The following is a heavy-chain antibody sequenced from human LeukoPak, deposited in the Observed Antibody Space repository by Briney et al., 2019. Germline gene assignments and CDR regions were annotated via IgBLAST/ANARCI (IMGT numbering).Heavy chain of an antibody. J-gene: IGHJ6*03. Sequence: ASVKVSCKASGYTFTGYYMHWVRQAPGQGVEWMGWINPNSGGTNYAQKFQGRVTMTRDTSISTAYMELSRLRSDDTAVYYCASHSRPHYYYYMDVWGKGTTVTVSS. V-gene: IGHV1-2*02. D-gene: IGHD6-13*01. CDR3: ASHSRPHYYYYMDV. CDR1: GYTFTGYY. CDR2: INPNSGGT.